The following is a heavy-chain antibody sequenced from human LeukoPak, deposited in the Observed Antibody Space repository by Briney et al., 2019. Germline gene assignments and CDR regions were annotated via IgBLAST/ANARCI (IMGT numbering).Heavy chain of an antibody. CDR1: GYTFTAYY. CDR3: ARGPTLGLDI. J-gene: IGHJ3*02. Sequence: ASVKVSCKASGYTFTAYYIHWVRQAPGQGLEWMGWINPNSGDTSLPQTLQGRVNMTRDTSIITAYMGLSSLTSDDTGMYYCARGPTLGLDIWGQGTMVTVSS. V-gene: IGHV1-2*02. CDR2: INPNSGDT.